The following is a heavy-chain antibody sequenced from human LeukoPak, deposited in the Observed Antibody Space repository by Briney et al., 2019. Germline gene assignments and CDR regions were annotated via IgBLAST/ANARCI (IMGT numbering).Heavy chain of an antibody. CDR1: GFTFSSYG. CDR2: ISYDGSNK. Sequence: GGSLRLCCAASGFTFSSYGMHSVRQAPGKGLEWVAVISYDGSNKYYADSVKGRFTISRDNSKNTLYLQMNSLRAEDTAVYYCARNSPGPVGAFDIWGQGTMVTVSS. CDR3: ARNSPGPVGAFDI. J-gene: IGHJ3*02. D-gene: IGHD3-3*01. V-gene: IGHV3-30*03.